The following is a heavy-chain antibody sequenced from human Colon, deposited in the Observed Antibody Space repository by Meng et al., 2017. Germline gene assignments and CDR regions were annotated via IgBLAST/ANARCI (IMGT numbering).Heavy chain of an antibody. D-gene: IGHD3-10*01. CDR3: TTWYGEY. CDR2: TYYRSEWQN. V-gene: IGHV6-1*01. J-gene: IGHJ4*02. Sequence: QGHVQQSGPGLVKPSQTFSLTCAISGDSVSSNRALWHWVRQSPSRGLEWLGQTYYRSEWQNHYGVSVKSRITINADTSRNHFSLHLNSVTPEDTAVYYCTTWYGEYWGQGTLVTVSS. CDR1: GDSVSSNRAL.